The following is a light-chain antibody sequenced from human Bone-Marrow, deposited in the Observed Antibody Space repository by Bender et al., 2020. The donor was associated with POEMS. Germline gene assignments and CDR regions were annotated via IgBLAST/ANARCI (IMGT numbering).Light chain of an antibody. J-gene: IGLJ2*01. CDR3: SSFEGTSVL. CDR2: FND. V-gene: IGLV1-36*01. CDR1: SSNIGSNG. Sequence: QSVLTQPPSVSEAPKQRVTISCSGSSSNIGSNGVNWYQQLPGQPPKLLIYFNDLLFSGVSDRFSGSKSGNAASLTVSGLRTDDEAHYYCSSFEGTSVLFGGGTKLTVV.